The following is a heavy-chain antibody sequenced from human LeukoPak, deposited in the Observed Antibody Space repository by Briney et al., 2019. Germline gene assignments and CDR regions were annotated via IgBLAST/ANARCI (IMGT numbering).Heavy chain of an antibody. V-gene: IGHV3-66*01. D-gene: IGHD4-11*01. Sequence: PGGSLRLSCAASVFTVSNTYMSWVRQARGKGLEGVSSLYIDGRTYYADSVKGRFTIARDNSKNTLYLQMNSLRAEDTALYHCAAGHYRNTPGWGQGALVTVSS. CDR2: LYIDGRT. CDR3: AAGHYRNTPG. J-gene: IGHJ4*02. CDR1: VFTVSNTY.